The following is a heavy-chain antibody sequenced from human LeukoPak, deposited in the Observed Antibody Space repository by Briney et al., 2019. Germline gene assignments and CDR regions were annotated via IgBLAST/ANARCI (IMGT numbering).Heavy chain of an antibody. CDR2: ISSSSSTI. Sequence: GGPLRLSCAASGFTFSTSSMSWLPQAPGKGLEFISYISSSSSTIYYADSMKGRFTISRDNAKNSLYLQMNSLRAEDTAMYYCVRAPMVRGVITHFDSWGQGTLVTVSS. J-gene: IGHJ4*02. CDR3: VRAPMVRGVITHFDS. CDR1: GFTFSTSS. V-gene: IGHV3-48*01. D-gene: IGHD3-10*01.